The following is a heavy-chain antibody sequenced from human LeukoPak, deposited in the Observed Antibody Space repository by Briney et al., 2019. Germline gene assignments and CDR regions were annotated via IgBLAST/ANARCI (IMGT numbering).Heavy chain of an antibody. CDR3: AKDGPHYSTGSYYLQG. CDR2: ISFDGGDP. Sequence: GGSLRLSCAASEFTFSTYGMHWVRQAPGKGLEWVAVISFDGGDPYYADSVKGRFTISRDNSKNTLHLQMNGLTTEDTAMYYCAKDGPHYSTGSYYLQGWGQGTLVTVSS. CDR1: EFTFSTYG. D-gene: IGHD3-10*01. J-gene: IGHJ4*02. V-gene: IGHV3-30*18.